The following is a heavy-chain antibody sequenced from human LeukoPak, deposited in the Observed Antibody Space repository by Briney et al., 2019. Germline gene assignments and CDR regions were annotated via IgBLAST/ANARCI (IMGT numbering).Heavy chain of an antibody. CDR1: RFTFSDYG. CDR3: VKVDA. V-gene: IGHV3-30*02. J-gene: IGHJ4*02. CDR2: IQNDGSNT. Sequence: VGGLRLSCAASRFTFSDYGMNWVRQNPGAGLEWLAFIQNDGSNTFNADSVKGRFTISRDNSKNTLYLQMDSLSDEDTAVYYCVKVDAWGQGTLVTVSS. D-gene: IGHD2-2*03.